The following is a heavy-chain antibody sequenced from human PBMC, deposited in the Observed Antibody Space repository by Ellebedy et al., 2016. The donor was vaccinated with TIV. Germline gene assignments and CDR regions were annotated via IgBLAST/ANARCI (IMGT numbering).Heavy chain of an antibody. J-gene: IGHJ4*02. CDR3: ARDRSGYHYFDY. Sequence: GSLRLSCTVSGGSISSYYWSWIRQPPGKGLEWIGSIYYSGSTYYNPSLKSRVTISVDPSKNQFSLKLSSVTAEDTAVYYCARDRSGYHYFDYWGQGTLVTVSS. CDR2: IYYSGST. D-gene: IGHD5-12*01. CDR1: GGSISSYY. V-gene: IGHV4-39*07.